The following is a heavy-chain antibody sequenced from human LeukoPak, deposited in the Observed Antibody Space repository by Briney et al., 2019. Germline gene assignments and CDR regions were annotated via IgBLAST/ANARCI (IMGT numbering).Heavy chain of an antibody. D-gene: IGHD3-10*01. V-gene: IGHV4-61*02. J-gene: IGHJ6*03. CDR3: ASCHNFGYYYYYMDV. CDR2: IYTSGST. Sequence: PSQTLSLTCTVAGGSVSSSSYDWRGIRQPGGKGLEWIVRIYTSGSTNSNPSLKIRVTISVDTSKNQFSLTLSSVTAADTAVYYCASCHNFGYYYYYMDVWGKGTTVTVSS. CDR1: GGSVSSSSYD.